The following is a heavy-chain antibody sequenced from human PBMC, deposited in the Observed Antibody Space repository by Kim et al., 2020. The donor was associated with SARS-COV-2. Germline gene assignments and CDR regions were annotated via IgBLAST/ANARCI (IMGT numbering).Heavy chain of an antibody. J-gene: IGHJ3*02. Sequence: SVNGRFTISRDNSKNTLYLQMHSRRAEDTAVYYCARDHSGSYYGFDAFDIWGQGTMVTVSS. V-gene: IGHV3-30*01. CDR3: ARDHSGSYYGFDAFDI. D-gene: IGHD1-26*01.